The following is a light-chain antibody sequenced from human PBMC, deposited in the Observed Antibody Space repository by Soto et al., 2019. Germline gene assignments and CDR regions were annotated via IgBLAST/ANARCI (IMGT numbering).Light chain of an antibody. Sequence: QSALTQPASVSGSPGQSITISCTGSSSDVGAYNYVSWYQQHPGKAPKLMIYDVNDRPSGVSDRFSGSKSGNTASLTISGLRAEDEADYFCSSYTSSSTVVFGGGTKLTVL. CDR1: SSDVGAYNY. CDR2: DVN. J-gene: IGLJ2*01. V-gene: IGLV2-14*01. CDR3: SSYTSSSTVV.